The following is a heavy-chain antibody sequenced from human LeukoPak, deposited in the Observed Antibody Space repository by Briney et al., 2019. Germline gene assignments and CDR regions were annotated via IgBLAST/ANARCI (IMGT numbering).Heavy chain of an antibody. CDR2: ISYDGSNK. Sequence: PGGSLRLSCAASGFTFSSYGMHWVRQAPGKGLEWVAVISYDGSNKYYADSVKGRFTISRDNSKNTLYLQMNSLRAEDTAVYYCAKDTVAGITAPFDYWGQGTLVTVSS. D-gene: IGHD6-19*01. V-gene: IGHV3-30*18. J-gene: IGHJ4*02. CDR1: GFTFSSYG. CDR3: AKDTVAGITAPFDY.